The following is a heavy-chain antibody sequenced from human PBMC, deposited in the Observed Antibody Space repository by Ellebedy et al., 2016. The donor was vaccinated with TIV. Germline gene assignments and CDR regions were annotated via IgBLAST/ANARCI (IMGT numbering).Heavy chain of an antibody. D-gene: IGHD2-2*02. CDR1: GFTFTNYW. CDR3: ARVQPLLYSAIDY. Sequence: PGGSLRLSCAASGFTFTNYWMHWVRQAPGKGLVWVSRLNSNGSSTTYADSVKGRFTISRDNAKNTLYLQMNSLRAEDTAVYYCARVQPLLYSAIDYWGQGTLVTVSS. J-gene: IGHJ4*02. V-gene: IGHV3-74*03. CDR2: LNSNGSST.